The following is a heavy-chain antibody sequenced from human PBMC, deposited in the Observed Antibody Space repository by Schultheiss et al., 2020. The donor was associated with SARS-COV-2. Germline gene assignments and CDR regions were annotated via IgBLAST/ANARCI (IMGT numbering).Heavy chain of an antibody. CDR2: ISGRGGST. CDR1: GFTFSSYS. J-gene: IGHJ3*02. D-gene: IGHD2-8*01. CDR3: ARGTVLMVYATLGAFDI. Sequence: GGSLRLSCAASGFTFSSYSMNWVRQAPGKGLEWVSAISGRGGSTYYADSVKGRFTISRDNSKNTLYLQMNSLRAEDTAVYYCARGTVLMVYATLGAFDIWGQGTMVTVSS. V-gene: IGHV3-23*01.